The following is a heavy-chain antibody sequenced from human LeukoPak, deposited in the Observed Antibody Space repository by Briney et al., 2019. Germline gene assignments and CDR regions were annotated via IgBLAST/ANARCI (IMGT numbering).Heavy chain of an antibody. D-gene: IGHD2-8*01. J-gene: IGHJ4*02. Sequence: ASVKVSCKASGYTFTSYGISWVRQAPGQGLEWMGWISAYNGNTNYAQKLQGRVTMTTDTSTSTAYMELRSLRSDDTAVYYCARDTEDIVLMVYAIRFDYWGQGTLVTVSS. CDR3: ARDTEDIVLMVYAIRFDY. CDR2: ISAYNGNT. V-gene: IGHV1-18*01. CDR1: GYTFTSYG.